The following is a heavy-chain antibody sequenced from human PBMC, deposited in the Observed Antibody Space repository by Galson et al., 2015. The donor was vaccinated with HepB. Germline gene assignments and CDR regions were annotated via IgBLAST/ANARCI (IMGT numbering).Heavy chain of an antibody. CDR1: GFTFSDYY. J-gene: IGHJ5*02. D-gene: IGHD3-3*01. CDR3: ARGNGVVIIPVLGDWFDP. CDR2: ISSSGSTI. V-gene: IGHV3-11*01. Sequence: SLRLSCAASGFTFSDYYMSWIRQAPGKGLEWVSYISSSGSTIYYADSVKGRFTISRDNAKNSLYLQMNSLRAEDTAVYYCARGNGVVIIPVLGDWFDPWGQGTLVTVSS.